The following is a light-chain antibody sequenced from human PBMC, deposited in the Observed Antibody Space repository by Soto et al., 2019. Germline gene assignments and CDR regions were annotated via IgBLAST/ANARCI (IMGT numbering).Light chain of an antibody. CDR2: DVT. CDR1: DSDIRGYHY. Sequence: QSALTQPASVSGSPGQSITISCTGTDSDIRGYHYVSWYQHHPGKAPKVLIYDVTDRPSGVSNRFAGSKSGNTGSLTISGLQAEDDAHYCCSSYTRTAPRVEVGGRTKLAVL. J-gene: IGLJ2*01. CDR3: SSYTRTAPRVE. V-gene: IGLV2-14*03.